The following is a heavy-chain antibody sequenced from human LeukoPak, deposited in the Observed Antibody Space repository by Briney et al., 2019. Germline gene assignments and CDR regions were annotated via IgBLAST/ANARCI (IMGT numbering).Heavy chain of an antibody. J-gene: IGHJ4*02. Sequence: SVKVSCKASGGTFSSYAISWVRQAPGQGLEWMGGIIPIFGTANYAQKFQGRVTITADESTSTAYMELSRLRSDDTAVYYCARDGEGSTIFGVVIPYFDYWGQGTLVTVSS. CDR3: ARDGEGSTIFGVVIPYFDY. V-gene: IGHV1-69*13. D-gene: IGHD3-3*01. CDR1: GGTFSSYA. CDR2: IIPIFGTA.